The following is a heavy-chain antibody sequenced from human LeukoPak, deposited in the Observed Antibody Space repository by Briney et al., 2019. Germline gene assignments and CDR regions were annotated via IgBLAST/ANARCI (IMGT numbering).Heavy chain of an antibody. CDR3: ASDAVNSGIGSLDF. J-gene: IGHJ4*02. CDR2: IFSDGRT. D-gene: IGHD3-10*01. V-gene: IGHV3-53*01. Sequence: GGSLRLSCAGSGCTVSDNFMSWVRQAPGKGLEWVSVIFSDGRTHYADSVKGRFTISRDNSKNTLYLELNTLRAEDTAVYHCASDAVNSGIGSLDFWGQGTLVAVSS. CDR1: GCTVSDNF.